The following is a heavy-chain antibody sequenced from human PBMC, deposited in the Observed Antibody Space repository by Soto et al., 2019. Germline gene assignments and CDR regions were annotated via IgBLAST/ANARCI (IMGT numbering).Heavy chain of an antibody. V-gene: IGHV3-33*01. J-gene: IGHJ4*02. CDR3: ASARTRGATGGAIFDY. D-gene: IGHD1-26*01. CDR2: IWYDGSNK. Sequence: SGGSLRLSCAASGFTFSSYGMHWVRQAPGKGLEWVALIWYDGSNKYYADSVKGRFTISRDNSKNTLYLQMNSLRAEDTAVYYCASARTRGATGGAIFDYWGQGTLVTVSS. CDR1: GFTFSSYG.